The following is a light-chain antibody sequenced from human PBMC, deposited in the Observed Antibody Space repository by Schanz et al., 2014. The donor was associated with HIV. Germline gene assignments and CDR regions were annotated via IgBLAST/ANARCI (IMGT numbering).Light chain of an antibody. Sequence: DIQVTQSPSSLSASVGDRVTITCRASQDISISLNWYQQKPGKAPQLLIYASSLLHTGVPSRFSDIGSGTHFTLTITSLQFDDFATYYCQQSYSATPYTFGQGTRLEI. CDR3: QQSYSATPYT. V-gene: IGKV1-39*01. J-gene: IGKJ2*01. CDR2: ASS. CDR1: QDISIS.